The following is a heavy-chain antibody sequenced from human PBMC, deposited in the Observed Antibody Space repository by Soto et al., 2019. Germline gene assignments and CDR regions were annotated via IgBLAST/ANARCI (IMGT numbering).Heavy chain of an antibody. CDR2: ISGSGGST. J-gene: IGHJ6*02. CDR3: AKARGGYAEGLYYYGMDV. V-gene: IGHV3-23*01. CDR1: GFTFSSYA. D-gene: IGHD5-12*01. Sequence: GGSLKLSCAASGFTFSSYAMSWVRQAPGKGQEWVSAISGSGGSTYYADSVKGRFTISRDNSKNTLYLQMNSLRAEDTAVYYCAKARGGYAEGLYYYGMDVWGQGTTVTVSS.